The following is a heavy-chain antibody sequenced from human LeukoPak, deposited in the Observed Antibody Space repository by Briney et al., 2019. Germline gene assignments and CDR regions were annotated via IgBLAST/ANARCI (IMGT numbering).Heavy chain of an antibody. V-gene: IGHV3-48*03. D-gene: IGHD2-2*01. CDR3: ARDRGVPAAIFDY. CDR2: ISSSGSTI. CDR1: GFTFSSYE. Sequence: GGSLRLSYAASGFTFSSYEMNWVRQAPGKGLEWVSYISSSGSTIYYADSVKGRFTISRDNAKNSLYLQMNSLRAEDTAVYYCARDRGVPAAIFDYWGQGTLVTVSS. J-gene: IGHJ4*02.